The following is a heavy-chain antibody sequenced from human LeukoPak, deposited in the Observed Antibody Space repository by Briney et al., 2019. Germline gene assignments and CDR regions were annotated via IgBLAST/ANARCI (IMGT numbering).Heavy chain of an antibody. CDR1: GGSFSGYY. V-gene: IGHV4-34*01. D-gene: IGHD2-2*01. CDR2: INHSGST. CDR3: ARADCSSTSCYEAEYFQH. J-gene: IGHJ1*01. Sequence: PSETLSLTCAVYGGSFSGYYWSWIRQPPGKVLEWIGEINHSGSTNYNPSLKSRVTISVDTSKNQFSLKLSSVTAADTAVYYCARADCSSTSCYEAEYFQHWGQGTLVTVSS.